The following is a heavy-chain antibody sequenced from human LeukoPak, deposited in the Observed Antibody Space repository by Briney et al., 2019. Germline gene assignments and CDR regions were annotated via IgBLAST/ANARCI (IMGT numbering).Heavy chain of an antibody. J-gene: IGHJ6*03. CDR1: GFTFDDYG. D-gene: IGHD3-9*01. CDR3: ARGLRYYYYYYMDV. CDR2: IHWNGDTT. V-gene: IGHV3-20*04. Sequence: GGSLRLSCAASGFTFDDYGMNWVRQAPGKGLEWISGIHWNGDTTNYAASVEGRFTISGDNAKNSLYLQMNSLRAEDTALYYCARGLRYYYYYYMDVWGKGTTVTVSS.